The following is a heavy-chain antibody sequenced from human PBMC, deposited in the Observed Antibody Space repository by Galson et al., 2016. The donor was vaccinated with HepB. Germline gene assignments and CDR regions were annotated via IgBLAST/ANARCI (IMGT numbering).Heavy chain of an antibody. V-gene: IGHV4-31*03. CDR1: GGSISSGGYY. Sequence: LSLPCTVSGGSISSGGYYWSWIRPPPGKGLEWIGYIYYSGSTYYNPSLKSRVTISVDPSKNQFSLKLSSVTAADTAVYYCAMGLCSSTSCFWDPYFDYWGQGTLVTVSS. CDR2: IYYSGST. D-gene: IGHD2-2*01. J-gene: IGHJ4*02. CDR3: AMGLCSSTSCFWDPYFDY.